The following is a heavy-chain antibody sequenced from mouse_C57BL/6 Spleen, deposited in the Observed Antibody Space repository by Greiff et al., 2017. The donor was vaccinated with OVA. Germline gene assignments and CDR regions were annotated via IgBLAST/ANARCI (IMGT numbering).Heavy chain of an antibody. CDR1: GYTFTDYY. Sequence: QVQLQQSGAELERPGASVKLSCKASGYTFTDYYINWVKQRPGQGLEWIARIYPGSGNTYYNEKFKGKATLTAEKSSSTAYMQLSSLTSEDSAVYFCARDGAIYDGYYYAMDYWGQGTSVTVSS. J-gene: IGHJ4*01. D-gene: IGHD2-3*01. CDR2: IYPGSGNT. V-gene: IGHV1-76*01. CDR3: ARDGAIYDGYYYAMDY.